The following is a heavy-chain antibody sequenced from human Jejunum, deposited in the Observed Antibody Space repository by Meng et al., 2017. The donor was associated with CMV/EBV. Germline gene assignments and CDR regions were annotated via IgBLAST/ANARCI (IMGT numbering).Heavy chain of an antibody. CDR2: IRHYTGDT. V-gene: IGHV1-18*01. CDR3: ARSGINDFGFFDS. J-gene: IGHJ4*02. Sequence: CQVSGYNFRRYLTNWVRRAPGQGLEWMGWIRHYTGDTSYAQRLQGRVTMTHDKSTSTAYMELTRLTSDDTAVYFCARSGINDFGFFDSWGQGSLVTVSS. D-gene: IGHD1-1*01. CDR1: GYNFRRYL.